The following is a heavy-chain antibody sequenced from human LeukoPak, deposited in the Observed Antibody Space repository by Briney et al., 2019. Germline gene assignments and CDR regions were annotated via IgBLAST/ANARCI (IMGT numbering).Heavy chain of an antibody. CDR2: INQDGSEK. J-gene: IGHJ4*02. D-gene: IGHD4-23*01. CDR1: GFTFTTYW. CDR3: VRAIGSNTH. V-gene: IGHV3-7*01. Sequence: GGSLRLSCSASGFTFTTYWMSWVRQAPGKVLEWVANINQDGSEKYYVDSVKGRFTISRDNAKNSLYLQMNSLRAEDTAVYFCVRAIGSNTHWGQGTLVTVSS.